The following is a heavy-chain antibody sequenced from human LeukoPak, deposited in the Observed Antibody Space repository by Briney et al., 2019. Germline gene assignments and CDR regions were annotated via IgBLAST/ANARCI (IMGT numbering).Heavy chain of an antibody. J-gene: IGHJ6*03. Sequence: SETLSLTCTVSGGCISSGGYYWSWIRQHPGKGLEWIGYIYYSGSTYYNPSLKSRVTISVDTSKNQFSLKLSSVTAADTAVYYCARANSNSDYYMDVWGKGTTVTVSS. CDR1: GGCISSGGYY. D-gene: IGHD4-11*01. CDR2: IYYSGST. V-gene: IGHV4-31*03. CDR3: ARANSNSDYYMDV.